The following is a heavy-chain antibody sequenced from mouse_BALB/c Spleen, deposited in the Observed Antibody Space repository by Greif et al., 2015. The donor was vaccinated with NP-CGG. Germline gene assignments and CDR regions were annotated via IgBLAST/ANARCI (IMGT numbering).Heavy chain of an antibody. CDR3: ARGDGYYWFAY. V-gene: IGHV7-3*02. Sequence: EVKVVDSGGGLVQPGGSLRLSCATSGFTFTDYYMSWVRQPPGKALEWLGFIRNKANGYTTEYSASVKGRFTISRDNSQSILYLQMNTLRAEDSATYYCARGDGYYWFAYWGQGTLVTVSA. CDR1: GFTFTDYY. J-gene: IGHJ3*01. CDR2: IRNKANGYTT. D-gene: IGHD2-3*01.